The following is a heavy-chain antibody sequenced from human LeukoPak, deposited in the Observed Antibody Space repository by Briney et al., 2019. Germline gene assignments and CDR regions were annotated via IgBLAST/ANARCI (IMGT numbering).Heavy chain of an antibody. D-gene: IGHD6-19*01. CDR3: AKEAGMAFDY. V-gene: IGHV3-23*01. Sequence: GGSLRLSCAASGFTFSSYAMSWVRLAPGKGLQWVSAITGSGVYTYYADSVKGRFSISRDNSDNTLNLQMNSLRPEDTAVYFCAKEAGMAFDYWGQGSLVTVSS. CDR1: GFTFSSYA. CDR2: ITGSGVYT. J-gene: IGHJ4*02.